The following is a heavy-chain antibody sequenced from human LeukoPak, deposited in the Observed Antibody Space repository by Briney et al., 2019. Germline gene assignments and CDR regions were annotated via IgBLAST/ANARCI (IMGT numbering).Heavy chain of an antibody. V-gene: IGHV4-38-2*02. CDR1: GYSISSGYY. D-gene: IGHD2-8*01. CDR2: IYHSGST. CDR3: ARLHCTNGLCYLGGLYYYYYIDV. Sequence: KPSETLSLTCTVSGYSISSGYYWGWIRQPPGKGLEWIGSIYHSGSTYYNPSLKSRVTISVDTSKNQFSLKLSSVTAADTAVYYCARLHCTNGLCYLGGLYYYYYIDVWGKGTTVTVSS. J-gene: IGHJ6*03.